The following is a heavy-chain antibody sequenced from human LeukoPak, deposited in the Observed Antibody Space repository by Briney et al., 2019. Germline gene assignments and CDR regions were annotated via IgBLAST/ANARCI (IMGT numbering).Heavy chain of an antibody. V-gene: IGHV4-30-4*08. J-gene: IGHJ5*02. CDR2: IYHSGST. D-gene: IGHD3-3*01. Sequence: ASETLSLTCTVSGGSISSGDYYWSWIRQPPGKGLEWIGYIYHSGSTYYNPSLKSRVTISVDRSKNQFSLKLSSVTAADTAVYYCARRDLNWFDPWGQGTLVTVSS. CDR1: GGSISSGDYY. CDR3: ARRDLNWFDP.